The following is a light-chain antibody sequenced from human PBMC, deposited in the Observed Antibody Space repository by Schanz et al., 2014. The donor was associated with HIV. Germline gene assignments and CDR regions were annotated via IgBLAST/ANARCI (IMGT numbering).Light chain of an antibody. CDR1: SSNIGSNV. J-gene: IGLJ1*01. V-gene: IGLV1-40*01. Sequence: QSVLTQPPSASGTPGQRVTISCSGSSSNIGSNVVNWYQRFPGTAPKLLIYGNTNRPSGVPDRFSGSKSGTAASLAISGLQAEDEADYYCLSYDRSLSGPYLFGTGTKLTVL. CDR2: GNT. CDR3: LSYDRSLSGPYL.